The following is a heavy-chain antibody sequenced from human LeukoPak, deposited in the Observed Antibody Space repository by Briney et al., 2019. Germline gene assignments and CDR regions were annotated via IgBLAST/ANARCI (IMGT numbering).Heavy chain of an antibody. CDR1: GFTFSSYA. J-gene: IGHJ4*02. CDR3: ASLYDFWSGYRFDY. V-gene: IGHV3-21*01. Sequence: GGSLRLSCAASGFTFSSYAMNWVRQAPGKGLEWVSSISSSSSYIYYADSVKGRFTISRDNAKNSLYLQMNSLRAEDTAVYYCASLYDFWSGYRFDYWGQGTLVTVSP. CDR2: ISSSSSYI. D-gene: IGHD3-3*01.